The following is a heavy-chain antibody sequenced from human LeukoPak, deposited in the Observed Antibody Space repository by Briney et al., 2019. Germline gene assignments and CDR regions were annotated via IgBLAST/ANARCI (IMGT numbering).Heavy chain of an antibody. CDR3: ATRGGDSEVDF. CDR1: GFTFDDYA. D-gene: IGHD4-17*01. CDR2: ISWNSGSI. J-gene: IGHJ4*02. Sequence: PGGSLRLSCAASGFTFDDYAMHWVRHAPGKGLEWVSGISWNSGSIGYADSVKGRFTISRDNAKNSLFLQMNNLRAEDTAVYYCATRGGDSEVDFWGQGTLVSVSS. V-gene: IGHV3-9*01.